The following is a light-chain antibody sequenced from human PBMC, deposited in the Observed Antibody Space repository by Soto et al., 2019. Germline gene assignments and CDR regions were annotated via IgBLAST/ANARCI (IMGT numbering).Light chain of an antibody. CDR2: QAS. CDR1: QSISSW. J-gene: IGKJ1*01. CDR3: QQYDSYSWT. V-gene: IGKV1-5*03. Sequence: DIQMTQSPSTLSAFVGDRVTITCRASQSISSWLAWYQQKPGKAPKLLVYQASTLESGVTLRFSGTGSGTEFTLSINSLQSDDFATSYCQQYDSYSWTFGQGTKVEVK.